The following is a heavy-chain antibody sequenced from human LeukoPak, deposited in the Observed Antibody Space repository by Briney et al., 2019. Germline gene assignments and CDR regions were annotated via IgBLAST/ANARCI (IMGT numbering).Heavy chain of an antibody. D-gene: IGHD3-3*01. CDR2: IYYSGGP. Sequence: SETLSLTCTVSGGSISSSTYYWGWIRQPPGKGLEWIGSIYYSGGPYYNPSLKSRVTISVDTSKNQFSLKLSSVTAADTAVYYCARHVIIHWFDPWGQGTLVTVSS. V-gene: IGHV4-39*01. CDR1: GGSISSSTYY. CDR3: ARHVIIHWFDP. J-gene: IGHJ5*02.